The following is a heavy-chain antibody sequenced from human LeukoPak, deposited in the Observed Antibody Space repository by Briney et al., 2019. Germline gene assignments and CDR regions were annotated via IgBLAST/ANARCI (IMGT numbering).Heavy chain of an antibody. V-gene: IGHV3-7*01. CDR1: GFTFSSYS. CDR3: ARIPRGLWTDYYFDY. D-gene: IGHD5-18*01. CDR2: IKQDGSEK. Sequence: PGGSLRLSCAASGFTFSSYSMNWVRQAPGKGLEWVANIKQDGSEKYYVDSVKGRFTISRDNAKNSLYLQMNSLRAEDTAVYYCARIPRGLWTDYYFDYWGQGTLVTVSS. J-gene: IGHJ4*02.